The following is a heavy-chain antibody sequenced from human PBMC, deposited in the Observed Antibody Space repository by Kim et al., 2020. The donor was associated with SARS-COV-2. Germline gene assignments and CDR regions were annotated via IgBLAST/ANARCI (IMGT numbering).Heavy chain of an antibody. J-gene: IGHJ4*02. D-gene: IGHD1-1*01. CDR3: AKVRTGLPGTNFDY. Sequence: ADSVKGRVTISRDNSKNTLYLQMNSLRAEDTAVYYCAKVRTGLPGTNFDYWGQGTLVTVSS. V-gene: IGHV3-23*01.